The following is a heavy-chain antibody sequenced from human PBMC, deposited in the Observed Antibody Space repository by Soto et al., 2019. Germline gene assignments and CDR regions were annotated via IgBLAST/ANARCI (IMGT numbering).Heavy chain of an antibody. CDR3: VKSTGGGNYYYYYYGMDV. D-gene: IGHD2-21*02. CDR1: GFTVSSNY. CDR2: IYSGGST. Sequence: GGSLRLSCAASGFTVSSNYMSWVRQAPGKGLEWVSVIYSGGSTYYADSVKGRFTISRDNSKNTLYLQMSSLRAEDTAVYYCVKSTGGGNYYYYYYGMDVWGQGTTVTVSS. J-gene: IGHJ6*02. V-gene: IGHV3-66*01.